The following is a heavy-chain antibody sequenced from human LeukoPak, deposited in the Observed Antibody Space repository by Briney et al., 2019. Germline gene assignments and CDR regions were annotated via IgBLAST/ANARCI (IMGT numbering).Heavy chain of an antibody. CDR3: AKDLFEVYDFWIT. CDR1: GFTFSSFS. Sequence: GGSLRLSCAASGFTFSSFSMNWVRQAPGKGLEWVSSISSASSYIYYADSVKGRFTISRDNSKNTLYLQMNSLRAEDTAVYYCAKDLFEVYDFWITWGQGTLVTVSS. CDR2: ISSASSYI. D-gene: IGHD3-3*01. V-gene: IGHV3-21*04. J-gene: IGHJ5*02.